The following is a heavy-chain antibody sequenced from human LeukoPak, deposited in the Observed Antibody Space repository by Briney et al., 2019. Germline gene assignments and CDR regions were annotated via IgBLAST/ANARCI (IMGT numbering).Heavy chain of an antibody. V-gene: IGHV1-2*02. CDR3: ASPGIRAFDAFDI. J-gene: IGHJ3*02. D-gene: IGHD3-10*01. Sequence: ASVKVSCKASGYPFTGYYLHWVRQAPGQGLEWMGWINPNSGGTNYAQKFQGRVTMTRDTSISTAYMELSRLRSDDTAVYYCASPGIRAFDAFDIWGQGTMVTVSS. CDR1: GYPFTGYY. CDR2: INPNSGGT.